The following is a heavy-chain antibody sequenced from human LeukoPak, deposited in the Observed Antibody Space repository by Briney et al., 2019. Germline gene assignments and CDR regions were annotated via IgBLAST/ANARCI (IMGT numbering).Heavy chain of an antibody. CDR3: ASGYYDSSGYSGYVW. CDR2: INAGNGNT. CDR1: GYTFTSYA. J-gene: IGHJ4*02. D-gene: IGHD3-22*01. V-gene: IGHV1-3*01. Sequence: ASVKVSCTASGYTFTSYAMHWVRQAPGQRLEWMGWINAGNGNTKYSQKFQGRVTITRDTSASTAYIELSSLRSEDTAVSYCASGYYDSSGYSGYVWWGQGTLVTASS.